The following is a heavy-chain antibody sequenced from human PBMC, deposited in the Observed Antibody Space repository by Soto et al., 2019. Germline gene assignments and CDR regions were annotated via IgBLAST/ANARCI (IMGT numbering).Heavy chain of an antibody. Sequence: GASVKVSCKASGGSFSNFAISWVRQAPGQGLEWMGGIIPLFGTRNYAQNFQGRVTITADESMSTAYMELSSLRSEDTAVYYCARGRYKDNFGTYYFDYWGQGALVTVSS. CDR2: IIPLFGTR. J-gene: IGHJ4*02. V-gene: IGHV1-69*13. CDR3: ARGRYKDNFGTYYFDY. CDR1: GGSFSNFA. D-gene: IGHD1-1*01.